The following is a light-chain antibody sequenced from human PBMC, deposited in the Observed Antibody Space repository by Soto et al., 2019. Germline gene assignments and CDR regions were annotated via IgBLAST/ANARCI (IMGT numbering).Light chain of an antibody. CDR2: DAS. CDR1: QIIGSS. CDR3: QQYYSYPYT. J-gene: IGKJ2*01. Sequence: DIQMTQSPSTLSASVGDRVTITCRASQIIGSSLAWYQQKPGKAPKLLIYDASTLQSGVPSRFSGSESGTEFTLTISSLQPDDSATNYCQQYYSYPYTFGQGTKLEIK. V-gene: IGKV1-5*01.